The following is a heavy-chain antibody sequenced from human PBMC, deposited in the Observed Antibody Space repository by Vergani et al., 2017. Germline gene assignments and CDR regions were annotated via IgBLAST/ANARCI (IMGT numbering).Heavy chain of an antibody. CDR2: IHYSENT. J-gene: IGHJ4*02. V-gene: IGHV4-59*11. CDR3: ARSRICYGAGSPDY. CDR1: FDSIRNLY. D-gene: IGHD3-10*01. Sequence: QVQLQESGPGLVKSSETLPLTCSVSFDSIRNLYCNWIRQPPGKGLEWIGSIHYSENTNYNPSLKTRVTISVDTSKNQFSLTLTSVTAADTAVYYCARSRICYGAGSPDYWGQGTLVTVSS.